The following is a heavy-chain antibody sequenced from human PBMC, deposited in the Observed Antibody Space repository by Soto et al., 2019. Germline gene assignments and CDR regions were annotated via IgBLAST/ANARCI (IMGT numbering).Heavy chain of an antibody. CDR2: IWYDGSNK. CDR3: ARDTAPYYYGSGSNFDY. J-gene: IGHJ4*02. Sequence: PGGSLRLSCAASGFTFSSYGMHWVRQAPGKGLEWVAVIWYDGSNKYYAESVKGRFTISRDNSKNTLYLQMNSLRAEDTAVYYCARDTAPYYYGSGSNFDYWGQGTLVTVSS. V-gene: IGHV3-33*01. D-gene: IGHD3-10*01. CDR1: GFTFSSYG.